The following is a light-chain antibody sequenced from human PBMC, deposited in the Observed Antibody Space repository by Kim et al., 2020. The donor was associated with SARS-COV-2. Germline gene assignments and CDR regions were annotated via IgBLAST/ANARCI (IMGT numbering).Light chain of an antibody. Sequence: QSVPVSCTGPSSDVGGYNYVSWYQQHPGKAPKLMIYDVSKRPSGVPDRFSGSKSGNTASLTISGLQAEDEADYYCCSYAGSYTIWVFGGGTQLTVL. CDR2: DVS. CDR3: CSYAGSYTIWV. J-gene: IGLJ3*02. CDR1: SSDVGGYNY. V-gene: IGLV2-11*01.